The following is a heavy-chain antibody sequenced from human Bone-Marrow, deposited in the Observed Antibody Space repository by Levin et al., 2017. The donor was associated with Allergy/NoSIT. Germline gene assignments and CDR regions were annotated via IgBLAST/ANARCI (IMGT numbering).Heavy chain of an antibody. Sequence: ETLSLTCAVSGFTFHTYWMSWVRLPPGKGLEWVANINNDGSETYYVDSVTGRFTISRDNAKKSLYLQMNSLRDEDTAVFYCARAGMAGSVDFWGQGTLVTVSS. V-gene: IGHV3-7*01. J-gene: IGHJ4*02. D-gene: IGHD5-24*01. CDR1: GFTFHTYW. CDR3: ARAGMAGSVDF. CDR2: INNDGSET.